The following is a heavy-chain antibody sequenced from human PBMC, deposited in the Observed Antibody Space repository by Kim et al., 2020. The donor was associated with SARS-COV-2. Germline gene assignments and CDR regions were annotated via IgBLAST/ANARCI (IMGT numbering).Heavy chain of an antibody. V-gene: IGHV3-23*01. CDR3: VGGMRQQLVLMGVEYFQH. J-gene: IGHJ1*01. D-gene: IGHD6-13*01. Sequence: GGSLRLSCAASGFTFSSYAMSWVRQAPGKGLEWVSAISGSGGSTYYADSVKGRFTISRDNSKNTLYLQMNSLRAEDTAVYYCVGGMRQQLVLMGVEYFQHWGQGTLVTVSS. CDR1: GFTFSSYA. CDR2: ISGSGGST.